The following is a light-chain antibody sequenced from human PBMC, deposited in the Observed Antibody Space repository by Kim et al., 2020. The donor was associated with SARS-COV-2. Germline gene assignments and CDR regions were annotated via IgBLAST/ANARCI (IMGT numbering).Light chain of an antibody. Sequence: QSVLTQPPSASGTPGLRVIFSCSGSSSNIGINYVYWYQQFPGIAPKLLISRNNQRSSGVPDRFSGSKSGTSASLVISGLRSEDEADYYCASWDDRLSGWVFGAGTQLTVL. J-gene: IGLJ3*02. CDR1: SSNIGINY. CDR2: RNN. V-gene: IGLV1-47*01. CDR3: ASWDDRLSGWV.